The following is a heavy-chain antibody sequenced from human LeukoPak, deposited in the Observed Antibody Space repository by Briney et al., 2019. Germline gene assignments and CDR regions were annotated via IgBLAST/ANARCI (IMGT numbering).Heavy chain of an antibody. CDR2: ISSSSSNI. J-gene: IGHJ4*02. V-gene: IGHV3-23*01. CDR3: AKDRPTVYSSSWLHFLDS. D-gene: IGHD6-13*01. CDR1: GFTFSSYG. Sequence: PGGSLRLSCAASGFTFSSYGMSWVRQAPGKGLEWVSAISSSSSNIYYADSVKGRFTISRDNSKNTLYLEMNSLRADDTAVYYCAKDRPTVYSSSWLHFLDSWGQGTLVTVSS.